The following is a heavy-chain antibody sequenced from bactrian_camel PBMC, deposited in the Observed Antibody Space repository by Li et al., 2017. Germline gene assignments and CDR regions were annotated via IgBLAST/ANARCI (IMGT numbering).Heavy chain of an antibody. Sequence: HVQLVESGGGSVQAGGSLRLSCVLDGYTYPTYCVGWFRQAPGKEREAVAGYTNSGNSYYADSVKGRFAVSQDNAKKTLYLQMDSLKPEDTAVYYCAADLGWCGSAPLRREFRNWGQGTQVTVS. CDR1: GYTYPTYC. CDR2: YTNSGNS. D-gene: IGHD6*01. J-gene: IGHJ4*01. V-gene: IGHV3S55*01. CDR3: AADLGWCGSAPLRREFRN.